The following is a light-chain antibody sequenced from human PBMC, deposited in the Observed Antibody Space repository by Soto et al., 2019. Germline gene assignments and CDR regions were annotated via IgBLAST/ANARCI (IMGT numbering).Light chain of an antibody. CDR3: CSYAGDFYV. CDR2: DVS. CDR1: TSDVGGYDY. Sequence: XSALTQPRSVSGSPGQSVAISCTGTTSDVGGYDYVSWHQQHPGKAPELIIFDVSKRPSGVPDRFSGSKSGNTASLTITGLQAEDEADYFCCSYAGDFYVFGSGNKVTVL. J-gene: IGLJ1*01. V-gene: IGLV2-11*01.